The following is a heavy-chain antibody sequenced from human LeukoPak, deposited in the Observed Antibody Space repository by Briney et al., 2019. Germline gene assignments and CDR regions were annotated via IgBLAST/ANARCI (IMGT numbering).Heavy chain of an antibody. J-gene: IGHJ4*02. CDR2: IYSGGST. Sequence: PGGSLRLSCAASGFTVSSNYMSWVRQAPGKGLEWVSVIYSGGSTYYADSVKGRFTISRDNSKNTLYLQMNSLRAEDTAVYYCARARNLPYYYDSSGYYFDYWGQGTLVTVSS. D-gene: IGHD3-22*01. V-gene: IGHV3-53*01. CDR3: ARARNLPYYYDSSGYYFDY. CDR1: GFTVSSNY.